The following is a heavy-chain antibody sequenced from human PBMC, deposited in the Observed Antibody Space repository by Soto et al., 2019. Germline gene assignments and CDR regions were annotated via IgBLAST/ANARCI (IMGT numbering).Heavy chain of an antibody. CDR2: INHSGST. D-gene: IGHD3-10*01. V-gene: IGHV4-34*01. J-gene: IGHJ6*02. CDR1: GESFNGYY. CDR3: ARGRRARSMVRGVATYYYYGLDV. Sequence: QVQLQQRGAGLLKPSETLSLTCTVYGESFNGYYWTWIRQPPGKGLEWIGEINHSGSTNTNPSLKSRVTISVDTSKNQFSLKLSSGTAADTAVYYCARGRRARSMVRGVATYYYYGLDVWGQGTTVIVSS.